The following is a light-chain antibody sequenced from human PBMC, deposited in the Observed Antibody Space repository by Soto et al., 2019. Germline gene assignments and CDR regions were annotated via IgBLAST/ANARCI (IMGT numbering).Light chain of an antibody. J-gene: IGKJ5*01. Sequence: HLTHFSSTLSASVGDRHTNTCRASQSISSWLAWYQQKPGKAPKLLIYAASTLQSGVPSRFTGSGSGTEFTLTVSSLQPDDFATYYCQHRVFGPGTRLEIK. CDR3: QHRV. V-gene: IGKV1-5*01. CDR2: AAS. CDR1: QSISSW.